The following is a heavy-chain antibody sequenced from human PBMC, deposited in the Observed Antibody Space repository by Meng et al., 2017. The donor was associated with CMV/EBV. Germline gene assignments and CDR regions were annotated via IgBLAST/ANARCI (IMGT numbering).Heavy chain of an antibody. CDR3: ARGGIRYPYYYGMDV. Sequence: ASVKVSCKASGYTFTSYGISRVRQAPGQGLEWMGWISAYNGNTNYAQKLQGRVTMTTDTSTSTAYMELRSLRSDDTAVYYCARGGIRYPYYYGMDVWGQGTTVTVSS. J-gene: IGHJ6*02. V-gene: IGHV1-18*01. CDR2: ISAYNGNT. CDR1: GYTFTSYG. D-gene: IGHD3-9*01.